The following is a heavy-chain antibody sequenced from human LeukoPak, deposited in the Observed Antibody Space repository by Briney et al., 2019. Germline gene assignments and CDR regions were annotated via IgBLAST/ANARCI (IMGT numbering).Heavy chain of an antibody. CDR3: AREGQSSTSQNYYYYYMDV. D-gene: IGHD2-2*01. CDR2: INPNSGGI. V-gene: IGHV1-2*06. J-gene: IGHJ6*03. Sequence: GASVKVSCKASGYTFTGYYMHWVRQAPGQGLEWMGRINPNSGGINYAQKFQGRVTMTRDTSISTVYMELSSLRSDGTAVYYCAREGQSSTSQNYYYYYMDVWGKGTTVTVCS. CDR1: GYTFTGYY.